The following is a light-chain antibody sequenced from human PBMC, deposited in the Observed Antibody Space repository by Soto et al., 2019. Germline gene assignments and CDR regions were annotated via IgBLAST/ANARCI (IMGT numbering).Light chain of an antibody. CDR1: QPIDRY. Sequence: SQMTQSPSSLSASVVDTVTITCRASQPIDRYLNWFQQKSGQAPKLLMNAASTLRSGVPSRFSASGSGTDFTLTISSLQPEDYATYYCQQSYNAPFNFGPGTKVDIK. CDR2: AAS. CDR3: QQSYNAPFN. J-gene: IGKJ3*01. V-gene: IGKV1-39*01.